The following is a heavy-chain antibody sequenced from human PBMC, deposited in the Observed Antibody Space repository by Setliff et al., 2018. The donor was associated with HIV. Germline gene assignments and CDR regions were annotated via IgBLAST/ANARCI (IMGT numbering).Heavy chain of an antibody. V-gene: IGHV3-53*01. D-gene: IGHD3-10*01. CDR3: AREATTDYYGSGIIGNHYYGMDV. CDR1: GFTVSSNY. Sequence: GGSLRLSCAASGFTVSSNYMSWVRQAPGKGLEWVSVIYSGGSTYYADSVKGRFTISRDNSKNTLYLQMNSLRAEDTAVYYCAREATTDYYGSGIIGNHYYGMDVWGQGTTVTVSS. J-gene: IGHJ6*02. CDR2: IYSGGST.